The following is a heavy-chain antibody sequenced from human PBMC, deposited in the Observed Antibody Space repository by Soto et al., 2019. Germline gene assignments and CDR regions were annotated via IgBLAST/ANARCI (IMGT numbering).Heavy chain of an antibody. J-gene: IGHJ4*02. CDR2: FDPEDGET. CDR1: GYTLTELS. D-gene: IGHD5-12*01. Sequence: ASVKVSCKVSGYTLTELSMHWVRQAPGKGLEWMGGFDPEDGETIYAQKFQGRVTMTEDTSTDTAYMELSSLRSEDTAVYYCAAPSDGGYDFDYWGQGTLVTVSS. CDR3: AAPSDGGYDFDY. V-gene: IGHV1-24*01.